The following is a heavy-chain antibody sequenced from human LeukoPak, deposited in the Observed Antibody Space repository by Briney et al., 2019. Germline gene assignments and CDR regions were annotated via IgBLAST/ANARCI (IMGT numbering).Heavy chain of an antibody. CDR1: GFRFSKFA. D-gene: IGHD3-22*01. J-gene: IGHJ4*02. CDR2: ISGSDGTT. V-gene: IGHV3-23*01. CDR3: AKAANYYDSSGYLIPFGY. Sequence: GGSLRVSCAASGFRFSKFAMSWVRQAPGKGLHWVASISGSDGTTYYPESVKGRFTISRDNSKNILYLDLNSLTVEDTAVYFCAKAANYYDSSGYLIPFGYWGQGILVTVAS.